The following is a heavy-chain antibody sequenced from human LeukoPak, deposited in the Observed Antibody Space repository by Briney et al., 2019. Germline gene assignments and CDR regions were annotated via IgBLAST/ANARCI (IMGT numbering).Heavy chain of an antibody. Sequence: XAYNGNTNYAQKLQGRVTMTTDTSTSTAYMELRSLRSDDTAVYYCARDIQGIVVATVGFDYWGQGTLVTVSS. J-gene: IGHJ4*02. CDR3: ARDIQGIVVATVGFDY. D-gene: IGHD1-26*01. CDR2: XAYNGNT. V-gene: IGHV1-18*01.